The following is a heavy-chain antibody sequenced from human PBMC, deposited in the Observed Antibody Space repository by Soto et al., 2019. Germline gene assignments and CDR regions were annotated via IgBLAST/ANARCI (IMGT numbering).Heavy chain of an antibody. CDR2: IYYSGST. CDR1: GGSISSYY. CDR3: ARVNIHTFNYHYSYYMDV. V-gene: IGHV4-59*01. J-gene: IGHJ6*03. Sequence: PSETLSLTCTVSGGSISSYYWSWIRQPPGKGLEWIGYIYYSGSTNYNPSLKSRVTISVDTSKNQFSLKLSSVTAADTAVYYCARVNIHTFNYHYSYYMDVSGKATTLTVSS.